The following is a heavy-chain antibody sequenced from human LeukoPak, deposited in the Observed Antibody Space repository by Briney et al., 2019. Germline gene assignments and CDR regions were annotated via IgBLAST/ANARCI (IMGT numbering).Heavy chain of an antibody. V-gene: IGHV3-7*03. Sequence: GGSLRLSCGASGFTFSSYWMNWARQAPGKGLEWVASINHNGNVNYYVDSVKGRFTISRDNAKNSLYLQMSNLRAEDTAVYFCARGGGLDVWGQGATVTVSS. J-gene: IGHJ6*02. CDR2: INHNGNVN. CDR1: GFTFSSYW. CDR3: ARGGGLDV. D-gene: IGHD3-16*01.